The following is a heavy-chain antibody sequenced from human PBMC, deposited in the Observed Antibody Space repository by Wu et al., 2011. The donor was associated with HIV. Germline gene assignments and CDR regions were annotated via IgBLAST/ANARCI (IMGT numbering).Heavy chain of an antibody. Sequence: QVQLVQSGAEVKKPGASVKVSCKASGYSFTSYDINWVRQATGQGLEWMGWMNPNSGNTDYAQKFQGRVTMTRNTSISTAYMQLSSLTSDDTAVYYCAREVRSGYTWGYYFDFWGPGTLVTVSS. V-gene: IGHV1-8*02. J-gene: IGHJ4*02. CDR1: GYSFTSYD. D-gene: IGHD5-12*01. CDR2: MNPNSGNT. CDR3: AREVRSGYTWGYYFDF.